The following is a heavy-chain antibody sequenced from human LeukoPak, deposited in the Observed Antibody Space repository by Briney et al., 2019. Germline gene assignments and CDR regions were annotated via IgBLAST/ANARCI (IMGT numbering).Heavy chain of an antibody. CDR2: SRNKAKSYTT. CDR3: AKLKGGDAFDI. Sequence: GGSLRLSCVVSGFTFSDYFLDWVRQAPGKGLEWVGRSRNKAKSYTTEYAASVKGRFTISRDDSKNSLYLQMNSLKTEDTAVYYCAKLKGGDAFDIWGQGTMVTVSS. J-gene: IGHJ3*02. CDR1: GFTFSDYF. D-gene: IGHD3-16*01. V-gene: IGHV3-72*01.